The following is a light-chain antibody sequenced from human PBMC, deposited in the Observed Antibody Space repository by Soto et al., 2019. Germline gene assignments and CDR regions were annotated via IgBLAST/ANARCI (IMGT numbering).Light chain of an antibody. CDR2: GVN. CDR3: SSYGGSNNLI. V-gene: IGLV2-8*01. Sequence: QSALTQPPSASGSPGQSVTISCAGTRSDAAGYNYVSWYQQHPGKAPKLIIYGVNERPSGVPDRFSGFKSGDTASLTVSGLQAEDEADYYCSSYGGSNNLIFGGGTKLTVL. CDR1: RSDAAGYNY. J-gene: IGLJ2*01.